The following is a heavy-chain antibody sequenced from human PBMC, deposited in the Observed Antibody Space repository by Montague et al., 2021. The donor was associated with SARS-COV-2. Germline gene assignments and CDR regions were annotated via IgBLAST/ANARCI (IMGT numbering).Heavy chain of an antibody. CDR2: IHSNGDT. CDR3: ARGSGHYYSPFDN. CDR1: GGSISTYP. J-gene: IGHJ4*02. D-gene: IGHD2-15*01. V-gene: IGHV4-4*07. Sequence: SETLSLTCTVSGGSISTYPWSWIRQPAGKALEWIGRIHSNGDTTCNPSLKSRVTMSVDTSKNQFSLKMTSVTAADTAMYYCARGSGHYYSPFDNWGQGILVTVSS.